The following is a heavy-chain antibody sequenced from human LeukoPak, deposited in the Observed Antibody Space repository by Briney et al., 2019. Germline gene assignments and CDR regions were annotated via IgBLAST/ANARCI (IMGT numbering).Heavy chain of an antibody. CDR2: IYSGGST. CDR3: ARDQTFDI. V-gene: IGHV3-53*01. Sequence: GGSLRLSCAASGFTVSSNYMSWVRQAPGKGLEWASVIYSGGSTYYVDSVKGRFTISRDNSKNTLYLQMNSLRAEDTAVYYCARDQTFDIWGQGTMVTVSS. J-gene: IGHJ3*02. CDR1: GFTVSSNY.